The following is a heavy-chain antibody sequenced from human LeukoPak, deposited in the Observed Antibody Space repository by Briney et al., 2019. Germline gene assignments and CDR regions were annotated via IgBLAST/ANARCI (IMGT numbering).Heavy chain of an antibody. CDR3: ARGCRSRELRYYYYYMDV. D-gene: IGHD1-26*01. CDR1: GYTFTSYD. J-gene: IGHJ6*03. Sequence: EASVTVSCKASGYTFTSYDINWVRQATGQGLEWMGWMNPNSGNTGYAQKFQGRVTMTRNTSISTAYMELSSLRSEDTAVYYCARGCRSRELRYYYYYMDVWGKGTTVAVSS. V-gene: IGHV1-8*01. CDR2: MNPNSGNT.